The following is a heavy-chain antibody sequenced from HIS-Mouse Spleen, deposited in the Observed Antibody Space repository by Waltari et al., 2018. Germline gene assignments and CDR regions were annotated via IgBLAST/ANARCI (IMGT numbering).Heavy chain of an antibody. D-gene: IGHD6-13*01. CDR1: GGSISRSSYY. CDR2: IYYSGST. CDR3: AREIPYSSSWYDWYFDL. Sequence: QLQLQESGPGLVKPSETLSLTCTVSGGSISRSSYYVGWIRQPPGKGRGWIGSIYYSGSTYYNPPLKSPVTISVDTSKNQFSLKLSAVTAADTAVYYCAREIPYSSSWYDWYFDLWGRGTLVTVSS. J-gene: IGHJ2*01. V-gene: IGHV4-39*07.